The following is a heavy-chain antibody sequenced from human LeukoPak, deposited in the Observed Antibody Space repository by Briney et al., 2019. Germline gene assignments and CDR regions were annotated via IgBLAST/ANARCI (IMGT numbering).Heavy chain of an antibody. CDR2: MNPNSGNT. CDR1: GYTFTSYD. Sequence: ASVKVSCKASGYTFTSYDINWVRQATGQELEWMGWMNPNSGNTGYAQKFQGRVTMTRNTSISTAYMELSSLRSEDTAVYYCARDGGYDFWSGYYQDYWGQGTLVTVSS. V-gene: IGHV1-8*01. CDR3: ARDGGYDFWSGYYQDY. D-gene: IGHD3-3*01. J-gene: IGHJ4*02.